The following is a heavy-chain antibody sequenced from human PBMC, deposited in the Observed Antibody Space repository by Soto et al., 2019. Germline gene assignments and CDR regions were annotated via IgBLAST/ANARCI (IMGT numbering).Heavy chain of an antibody. J-gene: IGHJ6*02. CDR3: ARRGVLYGMDV. Sequence: EVQLVESGGGLVRPGGSLRLSCAASGFTFSSYSMNWVRQVPGKGLEWVSSITSSSYIYYADSVKGRFTISRDNAKNSLDLQMNSLRAEDTAVCYCARRGVLYGMDVWGQGTTVTVSS. CDR2: ITSSSYI. V-gene: IGHV3-21*01. CDR1: GFTFSSYS.